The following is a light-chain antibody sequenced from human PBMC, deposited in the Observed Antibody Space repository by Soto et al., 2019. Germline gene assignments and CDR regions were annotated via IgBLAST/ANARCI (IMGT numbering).Light chain of an antibody. V-gene: IGLV2-14*01. CDR2: DVS. Sequence: QSALTQPASVSGSPGQSITISCTGTGSDVGGYNYVSWYQQHPGKAPKVMIYDVSNRPSGVSNRFSRSKSGNTASLTISGLQAEDEADYYCSSYTSASTPLVFGGGTKLTVL. CDR3: SSYTSASTPLV. CDR1: GSDVGGYNY. J-gene: IGLJ2*01.